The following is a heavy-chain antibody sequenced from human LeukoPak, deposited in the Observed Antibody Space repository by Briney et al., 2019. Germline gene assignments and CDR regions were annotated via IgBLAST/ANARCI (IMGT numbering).Heavy chain of an antibody. J-gene: IGHJ4*02. CDR3: ARVICSGGSCRFDY. V-gene: IGHV4-4*07. CDR2: IYPSGNT. D-gene: IGHD2-15*01. Sequence: SETLSLTCSVSGGSFSSYFWSWVRQPAGKGLEWIGRIYPSGNTNYNPSLKSRVTMSVDTSKNKFSLKLSSVTAADTAVYYCARVICSGGSCRFDYWGQGTLVTVSS. CDR1: GGSFSSYF.